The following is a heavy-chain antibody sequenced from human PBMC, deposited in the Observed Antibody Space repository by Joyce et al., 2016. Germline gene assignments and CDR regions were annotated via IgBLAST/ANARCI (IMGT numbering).Heavy chain of an antibody. J-gene: IGHJ3*02. CDR2: IDPSDSYS. CDR3: VKWRSRGNAFDI. D-gene: IGHD2-8*01. Sequence: EVQLVQSGAEVKKPGESLRISCKGSGYSFTTYWISWVRQMPGEGLEGRGRIDPSDSYSNYSPTFQGHVTISSDKSISTAYLQWSSLKASDTAMYYCVKWRSRGNAFDIWGQGTMVTVSS. CDR1: GYSFTTYW. V-gene: IGHV5-10-1*03.